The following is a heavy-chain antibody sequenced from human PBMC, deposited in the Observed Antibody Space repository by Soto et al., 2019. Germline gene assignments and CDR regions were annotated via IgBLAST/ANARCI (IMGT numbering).Heavy chain of an antibody. V-gene: IGHV1-69*01. Sequence: QEQLVQSGAEVKKPGSSVKVSCKASGGIFSSYAISWVRQAPGQGLEWMGGIIPIFGTANYAQNFQGRVTITADESTNTAYMGLSSLKSEDTAIYYCASGGSGYVWFNEFWGQGTLVTVSS. CDR2: IIPIFGTA. CDR3: ASGGSGYVWFNEF. J-gene: IGHJ4*02. CDR1: GGIFSSYA. D-gene: IGHD3-22*01.